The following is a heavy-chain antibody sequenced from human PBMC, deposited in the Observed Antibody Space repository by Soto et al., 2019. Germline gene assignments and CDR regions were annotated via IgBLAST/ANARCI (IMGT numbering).Heavy chain of an antibody. D-gene: IGHD6-13*01. J-gene: IGHJ3*01. CDR1: GYTFTSYY. CDR3: XXXXXXTAGTDAFDL. V-gene: IGHV1-46*01. CDR2: ISPSSGGT. Sequence: QVQLVQSGAEVKKPGASVRVSCKASGYTFTSYYIHWVRQAPGHGPEWMGMISPSSGGTDYAQKFQGRVTMTRDTSTSTVYMELSSLRSEDXXXXXXXXXXXXTAGTDAFDLWGQGTLVTVSS.